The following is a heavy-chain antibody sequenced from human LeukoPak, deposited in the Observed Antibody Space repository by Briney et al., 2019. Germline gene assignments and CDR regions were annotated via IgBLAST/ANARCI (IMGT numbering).Heavy chain of an antibody. CDR1: GFTFSSYE. CDR3: ARDAEDPRLW. CDR2: ISSSGSTM. Sequence: GGSLRLSCAASGFTFSSYEMNWVRQAPGKGLEWVSYISSSGSTMDYAHSVKGRFTISRDNANNSLYLQMNSLRAEDTAVYYCARDAEDPRLWWGQGTLVTVSS. V-gene: IGHV3-48*03. J-gene: IGHJ4*02. D-gene: IGHD4/OR15-4a*01.